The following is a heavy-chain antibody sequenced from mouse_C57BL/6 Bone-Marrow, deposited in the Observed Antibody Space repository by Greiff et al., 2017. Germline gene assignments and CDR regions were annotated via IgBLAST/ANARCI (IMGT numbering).Heavy chain of an antibody. V-gene: IGHV1-69*01. J-gene: IGHJ4*01. CDR2: IDPSDSYT. CDR1: GYTFTSYW. Sequence: QVQLQQPGAELVMPGASVKLSCKASGYTFTSYWLHWVKQRPGQGLEWIGEIDPSDSYTNYNQKFKGKSTLTVAKSSSTAYMQRSSLTSEDAAVYYGARLDGYYYRDYAMDDWGQGTSVTVSA. CDR3: ARLDGYYYRDYAMDD. D-gene: IGHD2-3*01.